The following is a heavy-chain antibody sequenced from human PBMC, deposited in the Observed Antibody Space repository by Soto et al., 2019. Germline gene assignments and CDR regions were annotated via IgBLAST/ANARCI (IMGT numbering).Heavy chain of an antibody. Sequence: GGSLKLSCAASGFTFSSYGMHWVRQAPGKGLEWVAVIWYDGSNKYYADSVKGRFTISRDNSKNTLYLQMNSLRAEDTAVYYCARDRSGYSSGWYDYYFDYWGQGLLVTVSS. J-gene: IGHJ4*02. D-gene: IGHD6-19*01. V-gene: IGHV3-33*01. CDR1: GFTFSSYG. CDR2: IWYDGSNK. CDR3: ARDRSGYSSGWYDYYFDY.